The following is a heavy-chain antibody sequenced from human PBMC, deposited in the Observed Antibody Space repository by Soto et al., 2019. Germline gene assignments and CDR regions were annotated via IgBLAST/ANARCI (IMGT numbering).Heavy chain of an antibody. J-gene: IGHJ4*02. CDR3: ARADRPYAESAY. CDR1: FSSYW. Sequence: GGFLRLSCVASFSSYWMTCVRQAPGKGLEWVANINPDGSEQYYVDSVKGRFTISRDNTKNSLDLQMNSLRAEDTAVYYCARADRPYAESAYWGQGTLVTVS. CDR2: INPDGSEQ. V-gene: IGHV3-7*04. D-gene: IGHD3-3*01.